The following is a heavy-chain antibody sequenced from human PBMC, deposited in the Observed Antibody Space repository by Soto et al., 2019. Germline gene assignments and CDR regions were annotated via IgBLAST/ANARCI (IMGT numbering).Heavy chain of an antibody. CDR2: ISSGGSTK. CDR3: ARAVWAYGGYDCDY. V-gene: IGHV3-48*01. D-gene: IGHD5-12*01. CDR1: GSTFTKFA. J-gene: IGHJ4*02. Sequence: PGGSLRLSCAASGSTFTKFAMNWFRQAPGKGLEWLSYISSGGSTKYYADSVKGRFTVSRDNAQNSLYLQMNSLRAEDTVVYFCARAVWAYGGYDCDYWRKGTSVTVGS.